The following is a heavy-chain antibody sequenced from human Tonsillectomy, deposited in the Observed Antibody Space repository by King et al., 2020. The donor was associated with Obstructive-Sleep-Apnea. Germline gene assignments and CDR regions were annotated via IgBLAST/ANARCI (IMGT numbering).Heavy chain of an antibody. CDR2: ISGSGGST. CDR3: AKGVQEYYYDSSGYYYFDY. J-gene: IGHJ4*02. V-gene: IGHV3-23*04. Sequence: VQLVESGGGLVQPGGSLRLSCAASGFTFSSYAMSWVRQAPGKGLEWVSAISGSGGSTYYAVSVKCRLTIPRDNSKNTLYLQMNSLRAEDTAVYYCAKGVQEYYYDSSGYYYFDYWGQGTLVTVSS. D-gene: IGHD3-22*01. CDR1: GFTFSSYA.